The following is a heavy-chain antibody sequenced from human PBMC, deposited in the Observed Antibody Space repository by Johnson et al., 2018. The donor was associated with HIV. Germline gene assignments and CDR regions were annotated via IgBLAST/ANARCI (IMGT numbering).Heavy chain of an antibody. CDR1: GFTFSLYA. V-gene: IGHV3-30*04. Sequence: LVESGGGVVQPGRSLRLSCAASGFTFSLYAMHWVRQAPGKGLEWVAVISYDGSDKYYADSVKGRFTISRDNSKNRLYLQMNSLRAEDTAVYYCARVLRGQPRSPFDIWGQGTMVTVSS. J-gene: IGHJ3*02. CDR3: ARVLRGQPRSPFDI. D-gene: IGHD3-10*01. CDR2: ISYDGSDK.